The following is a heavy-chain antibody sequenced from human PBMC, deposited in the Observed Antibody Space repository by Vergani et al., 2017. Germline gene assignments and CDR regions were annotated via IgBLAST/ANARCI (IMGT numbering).Heavy chain of an antibody. CDR2: IYPADSDT. CDR3: ARHTTYTDS. CDR1: EYSFGNYW. Sequence: EVELVQSGPEMRKPGESLKISCKGSEYSFGNYWIGWVRQMPGKGLEWMGIIYPADSDTRYSPSFQGQVTISADKSISTAFLQWVSLKASDTALYYCARHTTYTDSCGQGTLVTVSS. V-gene: IGHV5-51*01. D-gene: IGHD1-1*01. J-gene: IGHJ4*02.